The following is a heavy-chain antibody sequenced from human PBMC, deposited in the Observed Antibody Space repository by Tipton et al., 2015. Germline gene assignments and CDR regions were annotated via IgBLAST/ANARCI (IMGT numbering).Heavy chain of an antibody. V-gene: IGHV4-34*01. CDR2: ISHSGKT. J-gene: IGHJ4*02. CDR3: ARARGRHGGLFDS. CDR1: GGSFSDYY. D-gene: IGHD4-23*01. Sequence: TLSLTCAVYGGSFSDYYWSWIRQSPGKGLEWIGAISHSGKTYSNPSLKSRVTISADTSKTQFSLKMSSVTASDTAVYYCARARGRHGGLFDSWGQGILVTVSS.